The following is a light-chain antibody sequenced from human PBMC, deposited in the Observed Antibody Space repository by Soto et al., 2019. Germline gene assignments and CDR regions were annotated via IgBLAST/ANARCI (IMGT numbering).Light chain of an antibody. J-gene: IGKJ5*01. CDR2: DAS. Sequence: DIQMTQSPSSLSASVGDRVTITCQASQDISNYLNWYQHKPGKAPKLLIYDASNLETGVPSRFRGSEFGTNFILPTTSLKPEEIATLYCQKYDNPPPTFGQGTRLEIK. V-gene: IGKV1-33*01. CDR3: QKYDNPPPT. CDR1: QDISNY.